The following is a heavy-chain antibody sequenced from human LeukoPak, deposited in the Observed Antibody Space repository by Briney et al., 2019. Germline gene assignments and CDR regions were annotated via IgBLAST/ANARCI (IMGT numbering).Heavy chain of an antibody. CDR3: ARDNDILTGYSGSWFDP. CDR1: GFTFSDYG. Sequence: GGSLRLSCAASGFTFSDYGMSWVRQAPGKGLEWVANIKQDGSEKYYVDSVKGRFTISRDNAKNSLYLQMNSPRAEDTAVYYCARDNDILTGYSGSWFDPWGQGTLVTVSS. V-gene: IGHV3-7*01. D-gene: IGHD3-9*01. CDR2: IKQDGSEK. J-gene: IGHJ5*02.